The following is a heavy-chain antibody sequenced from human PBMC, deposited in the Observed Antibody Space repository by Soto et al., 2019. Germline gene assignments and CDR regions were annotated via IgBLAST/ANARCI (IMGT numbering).Heavy chain of an antibody. CDR3: AKGRAASDYVCDS. Sequence: GGSLRLSCAASGFSGFTFSSYAMNWVRQAPGKGLEWVSAIGVTGSGTYYTDSVKGRFTISRDNSRNTLFLQMNSLRAEDTAIYYCAKGRAASDYVCDSWGQGTLVTVSS. J-gene: IGHJ4*02. D-gene: IGHD3-16*01. CDR1: GFSGFTFSSYA. V-gene: IGHV3-23*01. CDR2: IGVTGSGT.